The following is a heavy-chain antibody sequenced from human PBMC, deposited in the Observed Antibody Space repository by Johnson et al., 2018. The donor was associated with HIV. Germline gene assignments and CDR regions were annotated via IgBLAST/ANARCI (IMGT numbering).Heavy chain of an antibody. CDR3: AKDRDLAAAGTDAFDI. V-gene: IGHV3-9*01. Sequence: VQLVESGGGLVQPGRSLRLSCAASGFTFDDYAMHWVRQAPGKGLEWVSGISWNSGSIGSADSVKGRFTISRDNAKNSLYLQMNSLRAEDTALYYCAKDRDLAAAGTDAFDIWGQGTMVTVSS. CDR2: ISWNSGSI. J-gene: IGHJ3*02. CDR1: GFTFDDYA. D-gene: IGHD6-13*01.